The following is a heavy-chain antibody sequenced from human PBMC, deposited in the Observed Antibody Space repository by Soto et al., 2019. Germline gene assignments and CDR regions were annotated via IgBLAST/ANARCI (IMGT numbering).Heavy chain of an antibody. J-gene: IGHJ4*02. D-gene: IGHD2-15*01. CDR2: VLRDSSGT. CDR3: AKETMTRRLVFDD. Sequence: EVQLLESGGALVQPGGSLRLSCAASGFTFTNHAMSWFRQAPGKGLEWLASVLRDSSGTYYTDSVRARFALSGDNSQNTLYLQMHSLIPEDSALYSCAKETMTRRLVFDDWGQGTLVTVSS. CDR1: GFTFTNHA. V-gene: IGHV3-23*01.